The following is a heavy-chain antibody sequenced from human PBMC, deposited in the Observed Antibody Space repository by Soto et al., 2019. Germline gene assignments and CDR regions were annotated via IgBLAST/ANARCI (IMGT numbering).Heavy chain of an antibody. Sequence: SVKVSCKASGGTFSSYAISWVRQAPGQGLEWMGGIIPIFGTANYAQKFQGRVTITADESTSTAYMELSSLRSEDTAVYYCAIPPPGDRLVPFVYWGQATLVTVSS. J-gene: IGHJ4*02. V-gene: IGHV1-69*13. D-gene: IGHD3-9*01. CDR1: GGTFSSYA. CDR3: AIPPPGDRLVPFVY. CDR2: IIPIFGTA.